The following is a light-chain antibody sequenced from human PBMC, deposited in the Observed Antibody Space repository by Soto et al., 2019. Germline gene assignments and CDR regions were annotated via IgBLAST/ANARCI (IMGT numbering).Light chain of an antibody. CDR1: QIISSN. CDR3: QQYDNWPYT. Sequence: EIVVTQSPATLSVSPGERATLSCRASQIISSNLAWFRQKPGQAPRLFVYDASTRATGIPDRFSGSGSGTDFTLTISSLQSEDFAVYYCQQYDNWPYTFGQGTRLENK. V-gene: IGKV3-15*01. J-gene: IGKJ2*01. CDR2: DAS.